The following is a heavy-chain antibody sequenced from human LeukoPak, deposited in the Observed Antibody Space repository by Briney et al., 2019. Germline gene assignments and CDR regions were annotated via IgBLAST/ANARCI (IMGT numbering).Heavy chain of an antibody. J-gene: IGHJ5*02. CDR2: MCFSGST. CDR1: GGSISSYC. CDR3: ARRIVERHTIEEDDWFDP. D-gene: IGHD2-15*01. Sequence: SETLSLTCTVSGGSISSYCWSWIRQPPGKGLEWIGSMCFSGSTNYNPSLKSRVTISIDTSKNQFPLKLTSVTAADTAVYYCARRIVERHTIEEDDWFDPWGQGILVTVSS. V-gene: IGHV4-59*08.